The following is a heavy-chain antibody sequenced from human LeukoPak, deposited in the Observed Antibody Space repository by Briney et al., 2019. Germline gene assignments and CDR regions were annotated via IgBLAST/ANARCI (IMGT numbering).Heavy chain of an antibody. D-gene: IGHD3-9*01. J-gene: IGHJ6*02. V-gene: IGHV3-23*01. CDR2: ISGIGGST. CDR3: AKAGYFDWLSSGYYYYYGMDV. CDR1: GFTFSSYA. Sequence: GGSLRLSCAASGFTFSSYAMSWVRQAPGKGLEWVSAISGIGGSTYYADSVRGRVTISRDNSKNTLYLQMNSLRAEDTGAYYCAKAGYFDWLSSGYYYYYGMDVWGQGTTVTVSS.